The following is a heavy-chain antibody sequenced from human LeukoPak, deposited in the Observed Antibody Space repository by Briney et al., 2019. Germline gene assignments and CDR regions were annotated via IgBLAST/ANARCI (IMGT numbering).Heavy chain of an antibody. CDR1: GFTFSSYW. J-gene: IGHJ4*02. CDR2: IKQAGSEK. CDR3: ARDSVAGAFDY. D-gene: IGHD6-19*01. V-gene: IGHV3-7*01. Sequence: GSLRLSCAASGFTFSSYWMSWVRQAPGKGLEWVANIKQAGSEKYYVDSVKGRFTISRDNAKNSLYLQMNSLRAEDTAVYYCARDSVAGAFDYWGQGTLVTVSS.